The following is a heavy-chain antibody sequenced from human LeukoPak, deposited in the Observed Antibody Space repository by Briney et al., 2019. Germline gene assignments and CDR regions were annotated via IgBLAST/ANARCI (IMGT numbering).Heavy chain of an antibody. Sequence: SETLSLTCAVYDGSFSGYYWSWIRQPPGKGLEWIGEINHSGSVNYNPSLKSRVTISVDTSKNQFSPKLNSVTAADTAVYYCATKPAPVAGTVFLWFDPWGQGTLVTVSS. CDR3: ATKPAPVAGTVFLWFDP. CDR2: INHSGSV. CDR1: DGSFSGYY. V-gene: IGHV4-34*01. J-gene: IGHJ5*02. D-gene: IGHD6-19*01.